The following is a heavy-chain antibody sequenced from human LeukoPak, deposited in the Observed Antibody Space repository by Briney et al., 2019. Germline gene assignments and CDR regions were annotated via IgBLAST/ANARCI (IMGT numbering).Heavy chain of an antibody. V-gene: IGHV4-31*03. J-gene: IGHJ4*02. Sequence: SETLSLTCTVSGGSIGSGAYYWSWIRQHPGEGLEWIGYISYSGSTNYNPSLKSRFTISVDTSKNQFSLKLNSVTAADTAVFYCAREKIYGSGSYHDYWGQGTLVTVSS. CDR2: ISYSGST. D-gene: IGHD3-10*01. CDR1: GGSIGSGAYY. CDR3: AREKIYGSGSYHDY.